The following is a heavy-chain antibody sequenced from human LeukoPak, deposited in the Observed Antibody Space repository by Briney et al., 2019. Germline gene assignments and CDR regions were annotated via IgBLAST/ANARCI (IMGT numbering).Heavy chain of an antibody. CDR2: IRFDASNK. Sequence: GGSLRLSCAASGFTFNSYGMHWVRQAPGKGLEWVAFIRFDASNKYYADSVKGRFTISRDNSKNTLYLQMNSLRAEDAGVYFCAKDHGLTGTGGAWLDPWGQGTLVPVSS. V-gene: IGHV3-30*02. D-gene: IGHD1-20*01. J-gene: IGHJ5*02. CDR1: GFTFNSYG. CDR3: AKDHGLTGTGGAWLDP.